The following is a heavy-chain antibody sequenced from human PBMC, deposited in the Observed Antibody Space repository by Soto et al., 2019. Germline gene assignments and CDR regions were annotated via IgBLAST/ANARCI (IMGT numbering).Heavy chain of an antibody. CDR2: IIPNLGIA. J-gene: IGHJ6*03. Sequence: QVQLVQSGAEVKKPGSSVNVSCKASGGTFSSYTISWVRQAPGQGLEWMGRIIPNLGIANYAQKIQGRVTITADKPKSPADMELSSLRSEDTAVYYCASYYYYGSGSYYSHYYYYMDVWGKGTTVTVSS. CDR1: GGTFSSYT. CDR3: ASYYYYGSGSYYSHYYYYMDV. D-gene: IGHD3-10*01. V-gene: IGHV1-69*02.